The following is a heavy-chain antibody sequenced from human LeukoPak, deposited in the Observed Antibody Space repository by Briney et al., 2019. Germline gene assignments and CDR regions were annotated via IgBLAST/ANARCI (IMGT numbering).Heavy chain of an antibody. J-gene: IGHJ5*02. CDR3: ARSSGPAANNWFDP. V-gene: IGHV4-34*01. D-gene: IGHD2-2*01. CDR1: GGSLSGYY. CDR2: INHSGST. Sequence: PSETLSLTCAVYGGSLSGYYWSWIRQPPGKGLEWIGEINHSGSTNYNPSLKSRVTISVDTSKNQFSLKLSSVTAADTAVYYCARSSGPAANNWFDPWGQGTLVTVSS.